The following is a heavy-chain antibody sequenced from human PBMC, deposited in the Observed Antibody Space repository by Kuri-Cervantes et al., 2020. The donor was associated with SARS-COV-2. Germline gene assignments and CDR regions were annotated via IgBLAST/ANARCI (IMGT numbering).Heavy chain of an antibody. CDR1: GGSISSSSYY. CDR3: AREAYSYGFIYYYYMDV. Sequence: SETLSLTCTVSGGSISSSSYYWGWIRQPPGKGLEWIGSIYYSGSTYYNPSLKSRVTISVDTSKNQFSLKLSSVTAADTAVYYCAREAYSYGFIYYYYMDVWGKGTTVTVSS. CDR2: IYYSGST. J-gene: IGHJ6*03. V-gene: IGHV4-39*02. D-gene: IGHD5-18*01.